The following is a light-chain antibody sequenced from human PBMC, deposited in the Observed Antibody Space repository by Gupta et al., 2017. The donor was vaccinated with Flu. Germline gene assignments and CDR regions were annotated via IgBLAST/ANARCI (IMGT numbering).Light chain of an antibody. CDR2: DTS. Sequence: PSTLSWSPGEKVSLSGRASQSVNSYLVWYQQKPGQAPRLLIYDTSNRATGIPARFSGSGSGTDFTLTISSLEPEDFAVYYCQQRSNWPITFGQGTRLEIK. CDR1: QSVNSY. V-gene: IGKV3-11*01. CDR3: QQRSNWPIT. J-gene: IGKJ5*01.